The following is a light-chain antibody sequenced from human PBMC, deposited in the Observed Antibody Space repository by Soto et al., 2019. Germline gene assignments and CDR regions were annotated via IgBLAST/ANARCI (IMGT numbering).Light chain of an antibody. Sequence: QAVVTQPPSASATPGQRVTISCSGSSPNIGSNTVNWFQQLPGTAPRLLIYINNQRPSGVPDRFSGSKSGTSASLAISGLQSDDEADYYCATWDDSLNAVVFGGGTKVTVL. J-gene: IGLJ3*02. V-gene: IGLV1-44*01. CDR1: SPNIGSNT. CDR3: ATWDDSLNAVV. CDR2: INN.